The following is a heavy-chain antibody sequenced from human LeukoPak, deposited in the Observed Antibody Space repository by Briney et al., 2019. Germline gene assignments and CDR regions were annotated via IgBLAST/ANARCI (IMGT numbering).Heavy chain of an antibody. J-gene: IGHJ3*02. V-gene: IGHV3-23*01. CDR3: AKRTPTDLFDI. CDR2: ISGSGGST. Sequence: PSETLSLTCAVYGGSFSGYYWSWVRQAPGKGLEWVSAISGSGGSTYYADSVKGRFTISRDNSKNTLYLQMNSLRAEDTAVYYCAKRTPTDLFDIWGQGTMVTVSS. CDR1: GGSFSGYY.